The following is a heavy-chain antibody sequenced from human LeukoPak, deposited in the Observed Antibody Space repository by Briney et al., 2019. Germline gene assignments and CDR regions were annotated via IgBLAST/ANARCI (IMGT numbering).Heavy chain of an antibody. V-gene: IGHV3-23*01. CDR2: ISGSGGST. J-gene: IGHJ4*02. CDR1: GFTFSSYA. D-gene: IGHD2-15*01. CDR3: AKDLSSSHVSEYFDY. Sequence: GGSLRLSCAASGFTFSSYAMSWVRQAPGKGLQWVSAISGSGGSTYYADSVEGRFTISRDSSKNTLYLQMNSLRAEDTAVYYCAKDLSSSHVSEYFDYWGQGTLVTVSS.